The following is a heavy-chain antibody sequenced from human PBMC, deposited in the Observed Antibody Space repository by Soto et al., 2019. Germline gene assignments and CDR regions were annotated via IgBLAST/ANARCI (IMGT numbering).Heavy chain of an antibody. V-gene: IGHV1-18*01. CDR3: AKNGQPPYYYYGMDV. J-gene: IGHJ6*02. CDR2: ISGYNGDT. D-gene: IGHD2-8*01. CDR1: GYAFTSDD. Sequence: GASVKVSCKASGYAFTSDDFSWVRQAPGQGLEWMGWISGYNGDTKYAQKVQGRVTMTIDTSTYTAYVELRSLTSDDTAIYYCAKNGQPPYYYYGMDVWGQGTTVTVSS.